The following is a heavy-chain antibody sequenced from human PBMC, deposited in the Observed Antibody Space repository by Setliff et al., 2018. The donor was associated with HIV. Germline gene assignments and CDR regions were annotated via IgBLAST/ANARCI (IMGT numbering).Heavy chain of an antibody. CDR1: GGSVTSYY. CDR2: IYHTGIT. D-gene: IGHD1-1*01. CDR3: ARGSWKDGAHGYFFDY. Sequence: PSETLSLTCTVSGGSVTSYYRSWIRQSPEKGLEWIGYIYHTGITKYNPSLTSRLSTSIDTSKNQFSLSLTSVTAADTAVYYCARGSWKDGAHGYFFDYWGQGTLVTVS. V-gene: IGHV4-59*02. J-gene: IGHJ4*02.